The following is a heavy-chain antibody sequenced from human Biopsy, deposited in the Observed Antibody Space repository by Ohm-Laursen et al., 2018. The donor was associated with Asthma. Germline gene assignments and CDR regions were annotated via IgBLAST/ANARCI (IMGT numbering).Heavy chain of an antibody. CDR3: ASVKDGYNFDY. J-gene: IGHJ4*02. D-gene: IGHD5-24*01. V-gene: IGHV4-30-2*01. CDR1: GGSISSGGYS. Sequence: TLSLTCPVSGGSISSGGYSWSWIRQPPGKGLEWIGYIYHSGSTYYTPSLKSRVTISVDRSKNQFSLKLSSVTAADTAVYYCASVKDGYNFDYWGQGTLVTVSS. CDR2: IYHSGST.